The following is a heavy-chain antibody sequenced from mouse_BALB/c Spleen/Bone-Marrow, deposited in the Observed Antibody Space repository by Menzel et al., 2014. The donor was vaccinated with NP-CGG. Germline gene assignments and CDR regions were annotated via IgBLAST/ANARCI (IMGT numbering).Heavy chain of an antibody. Sequence: QVQLQQSGAELVSTGTSVKASCKASGYAFTDYLMEWLKQRPGQGLEWIGVINPGSGSTNYNEKFKDKATLTADKSSSTAYMQLSSLSSDYSAVYFCARYVGYFIYWDEGAILTISS. J-gene: IGHJ2*01. CDR1: GYAFTDYL. CDR3: ARYVGYFIY. CDR2: INPGSGST. V-gene: IGHV1-54*01.